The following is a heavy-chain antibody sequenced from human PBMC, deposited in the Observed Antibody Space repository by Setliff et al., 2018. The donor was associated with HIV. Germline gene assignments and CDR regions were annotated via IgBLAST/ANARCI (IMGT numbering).Heavy chain of an antibody. Sequence: SETLSLTCTVSAVSIGGYSWSWIRQSPGKGLEWIGSIYSTDTTNHNPSLESRVTISVDKSKNQFSLKLNSVTAADTAVYYCARHGTWNSQRFHLDYWGQGTPVTVSS. CDR2: IYSTDTT. J-gene: IGHJ4*02. CDR1: AVSIGGYS. D-gene: IGHD1-7*01. V-gene: IGHV4-4*09. CDR3: ARHGTWNSQRFHLDY.